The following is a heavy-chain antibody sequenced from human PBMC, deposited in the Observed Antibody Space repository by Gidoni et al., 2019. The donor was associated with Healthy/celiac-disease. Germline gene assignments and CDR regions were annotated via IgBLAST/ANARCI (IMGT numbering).Heavy chain of an antibody. J-gene: IGHJ6*02. V-gene: IGHV4-34*01. CDR3: ARGNPGGSGSYPGYYYFGMDV. CDR1: GGSFSGYY. CDR2: INDSGST. Sequence: QVQLQQWGAGLLKPSETLSLTCAVYGGSFSGYYWNWIRQPPGKGLEWIGEINDSGSTSYNPSLKSRVTISVDTSKNQFALKLSSVTAADTAVYYCARGNPGGSGSYPGYYYFGMDVWGQGTTGTVSS. D-gene: IGHD3-10*01.